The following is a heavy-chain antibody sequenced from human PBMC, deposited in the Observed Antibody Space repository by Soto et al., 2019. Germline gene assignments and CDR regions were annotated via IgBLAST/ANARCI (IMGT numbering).Heavy chain of an antibody. CDR2: IRSKAFGGST. CDR1: GFSFGDFA. CDR3: GRLGWELDAPFDY. V-gene: IGHV3-49*03. Sequence: EVQLVESGGGLVEPGRSLRLACKASGFSFGDFAMGWFRQAPGKGLEWISFIRSKAFGGSTENAASVKGRFTISRDDSESVAYLQLNSLKTEDTAVYYCGRLGWELDAPFDYWGQGTLVTVSS. D-gene: IGHD3-10*01. J-gene: IGHJ4*02.